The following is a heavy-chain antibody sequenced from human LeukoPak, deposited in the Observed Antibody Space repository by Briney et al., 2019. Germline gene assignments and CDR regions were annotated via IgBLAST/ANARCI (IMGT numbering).Heavy chain of an antibody. CDR1: GFTFSSYA. V-gene: IGHV3-30-3*01. D-gene: IGHD4-17*01. Sequence: TGGSLRLSCAASGFTFSSYAMHWVRQAPGKGLEWVAVISYDGSNKYYADSVKGRFTISRDNSKNTLYLQMNSLRAEDTAVYYCARDNGDPGYFDYWGQGTLVTASS. CDR2: ISYDGSNK. J-gene: IGHJ4*02. CDR3: ARDNGDPGYFDY.